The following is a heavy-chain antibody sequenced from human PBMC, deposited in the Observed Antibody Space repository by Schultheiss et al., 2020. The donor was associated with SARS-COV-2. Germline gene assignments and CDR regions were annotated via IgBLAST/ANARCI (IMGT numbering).Heavy chain of an antibody. Sequence: GESLKIPCTDSGYSFTNYWISWVRQMPGKGLEWMGRIDPSDSYTDYSPSFQGHVTISADKSISTAYLQWNSLKASDTAMYYCAREITGGDLYWYFDLWGRGTLVTVSS. V-gene: IGHV5-10-1*01. D-gene: IGHD2-21*02. CDR1: GYSFTNYW. CDR3: AREITGGDLYWYFDL. CDR2: IDPSDSYT. J-gene: IGHJ2*01.